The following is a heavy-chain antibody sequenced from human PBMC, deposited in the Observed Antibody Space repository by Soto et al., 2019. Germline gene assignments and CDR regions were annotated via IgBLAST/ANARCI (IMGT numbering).Heavy chain of an antibody. V-gene: IGHV1-18*01. Sequence: GDSVKISCKAXGYTFTIYSISWVRQAQGKGLEWMGWISAYNGNTNYAQKLQGRVTMTTDTSTSTAYMELRSLRSDDTAVYYCARDRSLAAAGNPGGYWGQGTLVTVS. D-gene: IGHD6-13*01. J-gene: IGHJ4*02. CDR3: ARDRSLAAAGNPGGY. CDR2: ISAYNGNT. CDR1: GYTFTIYS.